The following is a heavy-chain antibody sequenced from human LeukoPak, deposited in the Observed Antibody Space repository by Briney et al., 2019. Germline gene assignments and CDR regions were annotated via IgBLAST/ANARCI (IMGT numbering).Heavy chain of an antibody. CDR2: IYTSGST. Sequence: PSQTLSLTCTVSGGSISSGSYDWSWIRQPAGKGLEWIGRIYTSGSTNYNPSLQSRVTISVDTSKNQFSLKLSSVTAADTAVYYCAREAVLRFHWFDPWGQGTLVTVSS. V-gene: IGHV4-61*02. J-gene: IGHJ5*02. CDR3: AREAVLRFHWFDP. D-gene: IGHD3-3*01. CDR1: GGSISSGSYD.